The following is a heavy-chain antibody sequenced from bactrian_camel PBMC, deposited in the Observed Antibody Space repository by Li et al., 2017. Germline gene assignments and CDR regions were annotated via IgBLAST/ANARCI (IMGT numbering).Heavy chain of an antibody. J-gene: IGHJ4*01. CDR3: ATSFQAGY. V-gene: IGHV3S6*01. Sequence: HVQLVESGGRLAQPGESLRLSCAASGFTFSRFSLIWVRQTPGKGLEWVSLIPSVGTIARYADSVKGRFTISRDNARNTLYLEMNNLKSEDTAVYYCATSFQAGYWGQGTQVTVS. CDR2: IPSVGTIA. D-gene: IGHD7*01. CDR1: GFTFSRFS.